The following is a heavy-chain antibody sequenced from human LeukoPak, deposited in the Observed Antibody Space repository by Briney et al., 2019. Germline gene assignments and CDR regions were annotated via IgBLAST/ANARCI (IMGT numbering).Heavy chain of an antibody. CDR3: ARHGSSSFLGMDNWFDP. CDR1: GFTFSSYA. J-gene: IGHJ5*02. CDR2: ISGSGGST. D-gene: IGHD6-13*01. V-gene: IGHV3-23*01. Sequence: PGGSLRLSCAASGFTFSSYAMSWVRQAPGKGLEWVSAISGSGGSTYYADSVKGRFTISRDNAKNSLYLQLNSLRTEDTAVYYCARHGSSSFLGMDNWFDPWGQGTLVTVSS.